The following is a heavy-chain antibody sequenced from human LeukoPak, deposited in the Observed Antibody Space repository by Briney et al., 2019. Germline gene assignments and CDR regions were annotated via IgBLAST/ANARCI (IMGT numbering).Heavy chain of an antibody. CDR2: IYYSGST. V-gene: IGHV4-59*01. CDR3: ARDPEAAAGRFDY. Sequence: SETLSLTCTVSGGSISSYYWSWIRQPPGKGLEWIGYIYYSGSTNYNPSLKSRVTISVDTSKNQFSLKLSSVTAADTAVYYCARDPEAAAGRFDYWGQGTLVTVSS. CDR1: GGSISSYY. D-gene: IGHD6-13*01. J-gene: IGHJ4*02.